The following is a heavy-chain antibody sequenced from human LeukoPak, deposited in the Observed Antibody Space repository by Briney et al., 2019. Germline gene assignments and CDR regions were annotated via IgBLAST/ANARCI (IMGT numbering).Heavy chain of an antibody. CDR3: ARARALDILTGYAPLDY. CDR1: GGTFSNYA. D-gene: IGHD3-9*01. CDR2: IIPIFGTA. V-gene: IGHV1-69*05. Sequence: SVKVSCKASGGTFSNYAISWVRQAPGQGHEWMGGIIPIFGTANYAQKLQGRVTMTTYTSTSTAYMELRSLRSDDTAVYYCARARALDILTGYAPLDYWGQGTLVTVSS. J-gene: IGHJ4*02.